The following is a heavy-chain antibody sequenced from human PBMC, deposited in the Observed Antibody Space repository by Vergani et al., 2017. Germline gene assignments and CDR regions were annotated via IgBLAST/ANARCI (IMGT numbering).Heavy chain of an antibody. CDR2: ISWNSGST. Sequence: EVQLVESGGGLVQPGRSLRLSCAASGFTFDDYAMHWVRQAPGKGLEWVSGISWNSGSTGYADSVKGRFTSSRDNAKNSLHLQMNSLRAEDTALYYGAKDSGYYYDSSCYFDYWGQGTLVTVSS. CDR1: GFTFDDYA. D-gene: IGHD3-22*01. J-gene: IGHJ4*02. V-gene: IGHV3-9*01. CDR3: AKDSGYYYDSSCYFDY.